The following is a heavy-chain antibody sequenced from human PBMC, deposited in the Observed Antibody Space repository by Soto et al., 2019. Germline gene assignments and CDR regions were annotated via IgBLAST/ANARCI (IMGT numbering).Heavy chain of an antibody. CDR1: GFTFSSYG. D-gene: IGHD3-16*01. J-gene: IGHJ6*02. V-gene: IGHV3-30*18. Sequence: QVQLVESGGGVVQPGRSLRLSCAASGFTFSSYGMHWVRQAPGKGLEWVAVISYDGSNKYYADSVKGRFTISRDNSKNTRYLQMNSLRAEETAVYYCAKDLFRARGGSGTHKGYYYYGMDVWGQGTTVTVSS. CDR2: ISYDGSNK. CDR3: AKDLFRARGGSGTHKGYYYYGMDV.